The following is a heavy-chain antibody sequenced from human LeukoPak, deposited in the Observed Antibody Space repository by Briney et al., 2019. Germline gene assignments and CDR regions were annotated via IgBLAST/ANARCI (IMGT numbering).Heavy chain of an antibody. J-gene: IGHJ4*02. V-gene: IGHV3-23*01. CDR3: AKDRTYRGIAAAGPFDY. CDR2: IIGSGGST. D-gene: IGHD6-13*01. Sequence: GGSLRLSCAASGFTFSSYAMSWVRQAPGKGLEWVSAIIGSGGSTYYADSVKGRFTISRDNSKSTLYLQMNSLRAEDTAVYYCAKDRTYRGIAAAGPFDYWGQGTLVTVSS. CDR1: GFTFSSYA.